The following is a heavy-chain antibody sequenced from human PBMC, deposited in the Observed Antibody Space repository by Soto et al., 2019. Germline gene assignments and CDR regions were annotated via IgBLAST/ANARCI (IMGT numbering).Heavy chain of an antibody. Sequence: QLQLQESGPGLVKPSETLSLTCTVSGGSISSSSYYWGWIRQPPGKGLEWIGSIYYSGSTYYNPSLKSRVTISVDTSKNQFSLKLSSVTAADTAVYYCARRWYYDFWSGANNWFDPWGQGTLVTVSS. D-gene: IGHD3-3*01. V-gene: IGHV4-39*01. CDR1: GGSISSSSYY. CDR3: ARRWYYDFWSGANNWFDP. CDR2: IYYSGST. J-gene: IGHJ5*02.